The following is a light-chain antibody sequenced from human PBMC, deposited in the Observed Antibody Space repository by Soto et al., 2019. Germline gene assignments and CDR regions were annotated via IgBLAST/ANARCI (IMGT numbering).Light chain of an antibody. V-gene: IGLV2-14*01. J-gene: IGLJ1*01. CDR2: EAS. CDR1: SSDVGGYNH. CDR3: NSHTSSNTRV. Sequence: QSVLTQPASVSGSPGQSITISCTGTSSDVGGYNHVSWYQHHPGKAPKLMIYEASNRPSGVSNRFSGSKSGNTASLTISGLQADDEADYYCNSHTSSNTRVFGTGTKVTV.